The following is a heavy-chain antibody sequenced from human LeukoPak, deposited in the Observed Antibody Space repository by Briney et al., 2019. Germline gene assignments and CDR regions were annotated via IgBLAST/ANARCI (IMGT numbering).Heavy chain of an antibody. D-gene: IGHD1-26*01. J-gene: IGHJ4*02. CDR3: ARERWGLVGATGYFDY. CDR2: INPSGGST. Sequence: ASVKVSCKASGYTFTSYYMHWVRQAPGQGLEWMGIINPSGGSTSYAHKFQGRVTMTRDTSTSPVYLELSGLRSEDTAAYSCARERWGLVGATGYFDYWGQGTLVTVSS. CDR1: GYTFTSYY. V-gene: IGHV1-46*01.